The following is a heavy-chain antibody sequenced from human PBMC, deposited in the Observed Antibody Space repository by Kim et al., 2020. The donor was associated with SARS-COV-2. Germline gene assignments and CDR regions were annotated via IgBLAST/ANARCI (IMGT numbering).Heavy chain of an antibody. V-gene: IGHV1-46*01. Sequence: TSYAQKFQGRVTMTRDTSTSTVYMELSSLRSEDTAVYYCARAGGDDAFDIWGQGTMVTVSS. D-gene: IGHD3-16*01. J-gene: IGHJ3*02. CDR3: ARAGGDDAFDI. CDR2: T.